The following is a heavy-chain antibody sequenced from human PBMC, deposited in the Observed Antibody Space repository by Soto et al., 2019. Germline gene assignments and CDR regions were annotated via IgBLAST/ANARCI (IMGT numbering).Heavy chain of an antibody. V-gene: IGHV3-23*01. CDR3: AKVVGTTALVGIDY. J-gene: IGHJ4*02. CDR2: ISGNGGDT. D-gene: IGHD1-26*01. Sequence: EVQLLESGGGLVQPGGSLRLSCIAAGFTFSSHAMNWVRQDPGKGLEWVSSISGNGGDTYYADSVKGRYTISRDNSKNTLYLQMNSLRAEDTAVYFCAKVVGTTALVGIDYWGQGTLVTVSS. CDR1: GFTFSSHA.